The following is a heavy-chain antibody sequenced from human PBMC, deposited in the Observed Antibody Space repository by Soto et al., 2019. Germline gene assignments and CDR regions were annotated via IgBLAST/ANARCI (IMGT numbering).Heavy chain of an antibody. Sequence: GGSLRLSCAASGFTFSSYSMNWVRQAPGKXLEWVSSISSSSSYIYYADSVKGRFTISRDNAKNSLYLQMNSLRAGDTAVYYCARDSGITGTHELNLYYYYGMDVWGQGTTVTVSS. CDR2: ISSSSSYI. CDR3: ARDSGITGTHELNLYYYYGMDV. J-gene: IGHJ6*02. D-gene: IGHD1-7*01. V-gene: IGHV3-21*01. CDR1: GFTFSSYS.